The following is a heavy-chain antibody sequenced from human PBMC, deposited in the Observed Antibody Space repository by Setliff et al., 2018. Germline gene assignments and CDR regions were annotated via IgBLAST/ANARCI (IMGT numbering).Heavy chain of an antibody. Sequence: PGGSLRLSCAASGFVVSNNEVSWVRQAPEKGLEWVSVTYASGATNYADSVKGRFTISRDNSKNTLYLQMNSLRAEDTAVYYCRLWFEETWRDYWGQGTLVTVSS. D-gene: IGHD3-10*01. J-gene: IGHJ4*02. CDR3: RLWFEETWRDY. CDR1: GFVVSNNE. V-gene: IGHV3-53*01. CDR2: TYASGAT.